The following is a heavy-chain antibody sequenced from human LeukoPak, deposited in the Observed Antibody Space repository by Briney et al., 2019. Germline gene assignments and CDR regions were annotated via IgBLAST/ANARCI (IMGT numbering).Heavy chain of an antibody. CDR3: ARGLEWLTRRHTWFDP. D-gene: IGHD3-3*01. Sequence: GASAKVSCKASGYTFSSYDINWVRQATGQGLEWMGWMNPNSGNTGYAQKFLGRVTMTRNTSISTAYMDLSSLRSEDTAVYYCARGLEWLTRRHTWFDPWGQGTLVTVSS. J-gene: IGHJ5*02. V-gene: IGHV1-8*01. CDR2: MNPNSGNT. CDR1: GYTFSSYD.